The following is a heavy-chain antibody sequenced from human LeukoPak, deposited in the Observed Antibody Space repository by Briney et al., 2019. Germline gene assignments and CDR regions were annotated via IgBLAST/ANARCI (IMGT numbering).Heavy chain of an antibody. V-gene: IGHV4-34*01. Sequence: SETLSLTCAVYGGSFSGYYWSWIRQPPGKGLEWIGEINHSGSTNYNPSLKSRVTMSVDTSKNQFSLKLSSVTAADTAVYYCARGNLRFLEWLSPKADYYGMDVWGQGTTVTVSS. D-gene: IGHD3-3*01. CDR2: INHSGST. CDR1: GGSFSGYY. CDR3: ARGNLRFLEWLSPKADYYGMDV. J-gene: IGHJ6*02.